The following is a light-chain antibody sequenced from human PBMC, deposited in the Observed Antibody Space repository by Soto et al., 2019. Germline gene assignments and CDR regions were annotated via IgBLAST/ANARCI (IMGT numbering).Light chain of an antibody. CDR3: QSYDSSLSGFDV. Sequence: SVLTQPPSVSGAPGQRVTISCTGSSSNIGAGYDVHWYQQLPGTAPKLLIYGNSNRPSGVPDRFSGSKSGTSASLAITGLQAEDEADYYCQSYDSSLSGFDVFGTGTKVTVL. V-gene: IGLV1-40*01. J-gene: IGLJ1*01. CDR1: SSNIGAGYD. CDR2: GNS.